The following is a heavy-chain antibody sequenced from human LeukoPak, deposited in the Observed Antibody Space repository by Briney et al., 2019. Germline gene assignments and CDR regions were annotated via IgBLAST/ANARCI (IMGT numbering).Heavy chain of an antibody. CDR3: ASDGFSYGYVDY. D-gene: IGHD3-16*01. CDR1: GGSISSSSYY. J-gene: IGHJ4*02. Sequence: PSETLSLTCTVSGGSISSSSYYWGWMRQPPGKGLEWIGSIYYSGSTYYNSSLKSRVTISVDTSKNQFSLKLSSVTAADTAVYYCASDGFSYGYVDYWGQGTLVTVSS. V-gene: IGHV4-39*01. CDR2: IYYSGST.